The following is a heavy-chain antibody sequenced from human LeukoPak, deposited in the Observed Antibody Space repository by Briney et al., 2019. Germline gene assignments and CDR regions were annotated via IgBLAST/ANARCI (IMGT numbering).Heavy chain of an antibody. V-gene: IGHV3-21*01. J-gene: IGHJ3*02. CDR2: ISSSSSYI. CDR1: GFTFSSYS. Sequence: GGSLRLSCAASGFTFSSYSMNWVRQAPGKGLEWVSSISSSSSYIYYADSVKGRFTISRDNAKNSLYLQMNSLRAEDTAVYYCARDRDYGDYSAFDIWGQGTMVTVSS. CDR3: ARDRDYGDYSAFDI. D-gene: IGHD4-17*01.